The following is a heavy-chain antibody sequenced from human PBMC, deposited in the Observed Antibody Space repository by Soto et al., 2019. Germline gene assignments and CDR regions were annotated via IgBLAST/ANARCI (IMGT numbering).Heavy chain of an antibody. J-gene: IGHJ2*01. V-gene: IGHV3-30-3*01. CDR2: ISYDGSNK. D-gene: IGHD1-7*01. CDR3: ASEGSNYYFDL. CDR1: GFTFSTYT. Sequence: QVQLVESGGGVVQPGRSLRLSCAASGFTFSTYTMHWVRQAPGKGLEWVAIISYDGSNKYYADSVKGRFTISRDNSKNTLYLHMSSLRPEDTAVYYCASEGSNYYFDLWGRGTLVTVSS.